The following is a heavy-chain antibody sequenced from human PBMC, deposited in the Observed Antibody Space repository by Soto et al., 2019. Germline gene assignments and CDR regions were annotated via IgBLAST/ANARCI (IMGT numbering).Heavy chain of an antibody. CDR3: ARDGVAPCIYFDH. Sequence: GGSLRLSCAASGFTFSDYWMNWVRQAPGKGLEWVASIKYDGAEKSYVDSVKGRFTISRDNPKNSVYLQMASLRAEDTAVYYCARDGVAPCIYFDHWGQGSPVTVSS. D-gene: IGHD3-10*01. V-gene: IGHV3-7*05. CDR1: GFTFSDYW. CDR2: IKYDGAEK. J-gene: IGHJ4*02.